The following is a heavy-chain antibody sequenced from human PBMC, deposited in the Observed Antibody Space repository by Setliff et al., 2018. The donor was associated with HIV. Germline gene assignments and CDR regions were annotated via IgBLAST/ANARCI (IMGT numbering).Heavy chain of an antibody. V-gene: IGHV5-51*01. D-gene: IGHD2-2*01. CDR2: MNPDGSNT. Sequence: PGESLKISCKGSGYSFITYWIGWVRQRPGKGLEWMGIMNPDGSNTRYSPSFQGQVTISVDESISTAYLQWSSLKASDTAVYYCASHFGYCSSTSCEGYWGQGALVTVSS. J-gene: IGHJ4*02. CDR3: ASHFGYCSSTSCEGY. CDR1: GYSFITYW.